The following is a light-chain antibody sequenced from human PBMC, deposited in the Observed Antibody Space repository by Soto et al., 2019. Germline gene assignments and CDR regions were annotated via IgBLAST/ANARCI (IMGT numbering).Light chain of an antibody. CDR2: GAS. CDR1: ETVTSD. CDR3: QQYNNWPIT. V-gene: IGKV3D-15*01. J-gene: IGKJ5*01. Sequence: EVVLTQSPGTLSLSPGERATLSCRASETVTSDYLAWYQQKPGQAPRLLFYGASRRAAGIPARFSGSGSGTEFTLTISSLQSEDFAVYYCQQYNNWPITFGQGTRLEI.